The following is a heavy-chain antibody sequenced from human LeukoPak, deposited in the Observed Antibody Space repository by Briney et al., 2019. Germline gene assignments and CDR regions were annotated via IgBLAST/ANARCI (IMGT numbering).Heavy chain of an antibody. D-gene: IGHD4-17*01. CDR1: GLTFRSYA. J-gene: IGHJ4*02. CDR3: TRENGDYVNDF. CDR2: ISFDGSDK. V-gene: IGHV3-30*04. Sequence: GGSLRLSCAASGLTFRSYAMHWVRQAPGKGLEWVTIISFDGSDKFYADSVKGRFTSSRDNSKNTLYLQMNSLRAEDTAVYYCTRENGDYVNDFWGQGTLVTVSS.